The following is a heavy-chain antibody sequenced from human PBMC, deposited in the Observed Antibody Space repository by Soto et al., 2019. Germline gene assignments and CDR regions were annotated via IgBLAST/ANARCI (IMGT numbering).Heavy chain of an antibody. CDR1: GSSISSSSYS. J-gene: IGHJ4*02. CDR3: ARASSAQPYCSSSSCYEHFDY. D-gene: IGHD2-2*01. Sequence: PSETLSLTCTVSGSSISSSSYSWGWIRQPPGKGLEWIGSIYYSGSTYYNPSLKNRVTISVDTSKNQFSLKLSSVTAADTAVYYCARASSAQPYCSSSSCYEHFDYWGQGTLVTVSS. CDR2: IYYSGST. V-gene: IGHV4-39*01.